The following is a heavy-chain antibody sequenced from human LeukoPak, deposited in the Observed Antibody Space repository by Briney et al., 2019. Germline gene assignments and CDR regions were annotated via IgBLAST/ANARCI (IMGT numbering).Heavy chain of an antibody. V-gene: IGHV4-59*01. D-gene: IGHD6-19*01. CDR2: IYYSGST. CDR1: GGSISSYY. J-gene: IGHJ4*02. Sequence: SETLSLTCTVSGGSISSYYVSWIRQPPGKGLEWIGYIYYSGSTNYNPSLKSLVTISVDTSKNQFSLKLSSVTAADTAVYYCARVRWLAPFDYWGQGTLVTVSS. CDR3: ARVRWLAPFDY.